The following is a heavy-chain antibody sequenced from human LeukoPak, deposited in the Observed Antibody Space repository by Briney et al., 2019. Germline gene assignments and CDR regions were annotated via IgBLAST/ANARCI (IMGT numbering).Heavy chain of an antibody. CDR3: ARVTISGSFDY. D-gene: IGHD3-10*01. CDR1: GFTFSSYS. Sequence: TGGSLRLSCAASGFTFSSYSMNWVRQAPGKGLEWVSVIYSGGSTYYADSVKGRFTISRDNSKNTLYLQMNSLRAEDTAVYYCARVTISGSFDYWGQGTLVTVSS. J-gene: IGHJ4*02. CDR2: IYSGGST. V-gene: IGHV3-66*01.